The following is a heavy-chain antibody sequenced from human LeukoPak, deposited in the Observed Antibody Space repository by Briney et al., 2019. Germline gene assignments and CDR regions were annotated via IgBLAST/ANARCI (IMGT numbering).Heavy chain of an antibody. CDR1: GGSFSGYH. CDR3: ARDGKYNWFDP. CDR2: INHSGSA. D-gene: IGHD4-17*01. Sequence: SETLSLTCAVYGGSFSGYHWSWIRQPPGKGLEWIGEINHSGSANYNPSLKSRVTISVDTSKNQFSLKLSSVTAADTAVYYCARDGKYNWFDPWGQGTLVTVSS. J-gene: IGHJ5*02. V-gene: IGHV4-34*01.